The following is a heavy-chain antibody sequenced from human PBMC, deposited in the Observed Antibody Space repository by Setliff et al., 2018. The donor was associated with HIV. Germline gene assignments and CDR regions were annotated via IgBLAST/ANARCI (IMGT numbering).Heavy chain of an antibody. CDR1: GYTFTAYY. D-gene: IGHD1-26*01. Sequence: ASVKVSCKASGYTFTAYYMHWVRQAPGQGLEWMGRINPNSGGTNYAQKFQGRVTMTRDTSISTAYMELSRLRSDDTAVYYCARGTRVGANDAFDIWGQGTMVTVS. V-gene: IGHV1-2*06. CDR2: INPNSGGT. J-gene: IGHJ3*02. CDR3: ARGTRVGANDAFDI.